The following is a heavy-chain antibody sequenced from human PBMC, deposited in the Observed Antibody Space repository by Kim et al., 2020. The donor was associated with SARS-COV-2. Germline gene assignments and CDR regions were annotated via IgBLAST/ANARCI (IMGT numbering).Heavy chain of an antibody. D-gene: IGHD2-21*02. Sequence: GGSLRLSCVASGFTFSSYTINWVRQAPGKGLEWISSISSSSTYIYYADSVKGRFTISRDNAKNSLYLQMNSLRVEDTAVYYCARNLAVYCGGDCNSEFFQHWGQGTLVTVSS. J-gene: IGHJ1*01. V-gene: IGHV3-21*01. CDR3: ARNLAVYCGGDCNSEFFQH. CDR2: ISSSSTYI. CDR1: GFTFSSYT.